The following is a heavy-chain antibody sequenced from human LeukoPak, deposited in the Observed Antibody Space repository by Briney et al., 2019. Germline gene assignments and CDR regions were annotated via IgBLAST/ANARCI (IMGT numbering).Heavy chain of an antibody. CDR3: AGFGELFHYYYYVMDV. V-gene: IGHV3-23*01. Sequence: GGSLRLSCAASGFTFSSYAMSWVRQAPGKGLEWVSAISGSGGSTYYADSVKGRFTLSRDNSKNTLYLQMNSLRAEDTAVYYCAGFGELFHYYYYVMDVWGQGTTVTVSS. D-gene: IGHD3-10*01. CDR1: GFTFSSYA. J-gene: IGHJ6*02. CDR2: ISGSGGST.